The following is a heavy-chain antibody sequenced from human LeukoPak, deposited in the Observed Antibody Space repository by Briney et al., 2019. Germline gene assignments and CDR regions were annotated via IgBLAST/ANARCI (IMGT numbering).Heavy chain of an antibody. J-gene: IGHJ4*02. V-gene: IGHV1-69*06. CDR3: AREGLWFGELLYYFDY. CDR1: GGTFSSYA. CDR2: IIPIFGTA. Sequence: EASVKVSCKASGGTFSSYAISWVRQAPGQGLEWMGGIIPIFGTANYAQKFQGRVTITADKSTGTAYMELSSLRSEDTAVYYCAREGLWFGELLYYFDYWGQGTLVTVSS. D-gene: IGHD3-10*01.